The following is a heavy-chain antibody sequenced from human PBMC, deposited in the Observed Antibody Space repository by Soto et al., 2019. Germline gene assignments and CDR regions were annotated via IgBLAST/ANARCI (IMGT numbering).Heavy chain of an antibody. J-gene: IGHJ6*02. Sequence: GGSLRLSCSASGFTFSSYAMHWVRQAPGKGLEYVSAISSNGGSTYYADSVKGRFTISRDNSKNTLYLQMSSLRAEDTAVYYCRARYSYGYYSHYYYYGMDVWGQGTTVTVSS. D-gene: IGHD5-18*01. V-gene: IGHV3-64D*06. CDR3: RARYSYGYYSHYYYYGMDV. CDR1: GFTFSSYA. CDR2: ISSNGGST.